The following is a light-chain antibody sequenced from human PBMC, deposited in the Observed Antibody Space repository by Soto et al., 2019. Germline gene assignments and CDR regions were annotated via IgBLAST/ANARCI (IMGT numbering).Light chain of an antibody. J-gene: IGLJ1*01. V-gene: IGLV2-18*01. CDR2: EVS. CDR1: SSDVGSYNR. CDR3: SLYTSSSTSV. Sequence: QSALTQPPSVSGSPGQSVTISCTGTSSDVGSYNRVSWYQQPPGTAPKLMIYEVSNRPSGVPDRFSGSKSGNTASLTISGLQAEDEADYYCSLYTSSSTSVFGTGTKFTVL.